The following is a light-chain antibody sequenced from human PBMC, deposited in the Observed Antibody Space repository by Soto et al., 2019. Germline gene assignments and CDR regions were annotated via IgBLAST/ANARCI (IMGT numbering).Light chain of an antibody. CDR2: GAS. Sequence: EIVLTQSPGTLSLSPGERTTLSCRASQSISSSYLAWYQQKPGQAPRLLVYGASSRATGIPDRFSGSGSGTDFTLTISRLEPDDFALYYCQQYSSTFWTVGQGTKV. CDR3: QQYSSTFWT. CDR1: QSISSSY. J-gene: IGKJ1*01. V-gene: IGKV3-20*01.